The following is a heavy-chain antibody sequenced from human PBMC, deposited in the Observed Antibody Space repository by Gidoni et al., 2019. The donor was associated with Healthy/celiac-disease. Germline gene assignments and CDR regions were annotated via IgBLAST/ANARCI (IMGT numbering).Heavy chain of an antibody. Sequence: EVQLLESGGGLVQPGGSLRLSCAASGFTFRSYAMRWVRQAPGKGLEWVSAISGSGGSTDYADSVKGRFTISRDNTKNTLYLQMNSLRAEDTAVYYCAKDKMEYDFWSGFDAFDIWGQGTMVTVSS. CDR1: GFTFRSYA. V-gene: IGHV3-23*01. J-gene: IGHJ3*02. D-gene: IGHD3-3*01. CDR2: ISGSGGST. CDR3: AKDKMEYDFWSGFDAFDI.